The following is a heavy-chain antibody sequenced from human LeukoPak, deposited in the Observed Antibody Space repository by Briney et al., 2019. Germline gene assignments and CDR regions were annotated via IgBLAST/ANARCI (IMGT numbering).Heavy chain of an antibody. CDR2: ISYDGSNK. CDR3: AREHYDILTAQRPFDY. Sequence: PGRSLRLSCAASGFTFSSYAMHWVRQAPGKGLEWVAVISYDGSNKYYADSVEGRFTISRDNSKNTLYLQMNSLRAEDTAVYYCAREHYDILTAQRPFDYWGQGTLVTVSS. V-gene: IGHV3-30*01. CDR1: GFTFSSYA. D-gene: IGHD3-9*01. J-gene: IGHJ4*02.